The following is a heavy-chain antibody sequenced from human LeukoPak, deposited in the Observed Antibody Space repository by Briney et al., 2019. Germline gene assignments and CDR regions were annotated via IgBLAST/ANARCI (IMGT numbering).Heavy chain of an antibody. CDR2: INHSGST. Sequence: SESQSLTCRVYGGSFSGYYWSWIRQPPGKGLEWIGEINHSGSTNYNPSLKSRVTISVDPSKNQFSLRVSSVTAADTAVYYCARVRDGYNFVVPDYWGQGTLVTVSS. CDR3: ARVRDGYNFVVPDY. J-gene: IGHJ4*02. D-gene: IGHD5-24*01. V-gene: IGHV4-34*01. CDR1: GGSFSGYY.